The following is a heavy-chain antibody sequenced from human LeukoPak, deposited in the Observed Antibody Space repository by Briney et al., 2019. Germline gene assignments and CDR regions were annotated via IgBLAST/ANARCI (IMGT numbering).Heavy chain of an antibody. J-gene: IGHJ4*02. CDR1: GGSISSSSYY. CDR2: IYYSGST. D-gene: IGHD6-19*01. CDR3: ASSVAWLVTVDY. Sequence: PSETLSLTCTVSGGSISSSSYYWGWIRQPPGKGLEWIGSIYYSGSTYYNPSLKRRVTISVDTSKNQFSLKLSSVTAADTAVYYCASSVAWLVTVDYWGQGTLVTVSS. V-gene: IGHV4-39*01.